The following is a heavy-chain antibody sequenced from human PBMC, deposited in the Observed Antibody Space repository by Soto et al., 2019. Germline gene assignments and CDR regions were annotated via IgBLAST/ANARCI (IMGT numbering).Heavy chain of an antibody. D-gene: IGHD3-3*01. CDR2: ISAYNGNT. Sequence: GASVKVSCKASGYTFTSYGISWVRQAPGQGLEGMGWISAYNGNTNYAQKLQGRVTMTTDTSTSTAYMELNSLRAEDTAVYYCARDEEDVLRFLEWLVHPARQLDYWGQRPLVTVSS. V-gene: IGHV1-18*01. CDR3: ARDEEDVLRFLEWLVHPARQLDY. J-gene: IGHJ4*02. CDR1: GYTFTSYG.